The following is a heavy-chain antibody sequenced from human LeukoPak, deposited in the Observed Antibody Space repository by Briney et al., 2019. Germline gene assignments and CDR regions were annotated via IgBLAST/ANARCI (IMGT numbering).Heavy chain of an antibody. J-gene: IGHJ4*02. V-gene: IGHV4-39*01. CDR2: IYYSGST. CDR3: ARGAHHSGWL. CDR1: GGSISSSSYY. D-gene: IGHD6-19*01. Sequence: PSETLSLTCTVSGGSISSSSYYWGWIRQPPGKGLEWIGSIYYSGSTYYNPSLKSRVTISVDTSKNQFSLQLNSVTPEDTAVYHCARGAHHSGWLWGQGTLVTVSS.